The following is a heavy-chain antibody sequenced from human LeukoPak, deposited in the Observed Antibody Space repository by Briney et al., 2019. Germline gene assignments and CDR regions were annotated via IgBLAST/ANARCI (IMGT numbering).Heavy chain of an antibody. D-gene: IGHD3-16*01. CDR2: INAANGDT. CDR3: ASKPRGESRPFEY. V-gene: IGHV1-3*01. J-gene: IGHJ4*02. Sequence: ASVKVSCKASGYTFTDHAVHRVRQAPGQRLEWMGWINAANGDTGYSQNFQGRVTITRDTSASTGYMEMSGLISEDTAVYYCASKPRGESRPFEYWGQGTLVTVSS. CDR1: GYTFTDHA.